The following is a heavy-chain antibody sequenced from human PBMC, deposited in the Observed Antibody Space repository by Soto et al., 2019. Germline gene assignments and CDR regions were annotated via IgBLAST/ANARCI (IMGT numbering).Heavy chain of an antibody. Sequence: ASVKVSCKAYLYTFTANSLHWVRQAPGQGLEWMGWIKPNSGGTNYAQNFQGRVTMTGDTSISTVYMELSRLKYDDTAVYYCTTTLPSSSDTFLDYRGQGNFVPVSS. D-gene: IGHD6-6*01. J-gene: IGHJ4*02. CDR2: IKPNSGGT. V-gene: IGHV1-2*02. CDR1: LYTFTANS. CDR3: TTTLPSSSDTFLDY.